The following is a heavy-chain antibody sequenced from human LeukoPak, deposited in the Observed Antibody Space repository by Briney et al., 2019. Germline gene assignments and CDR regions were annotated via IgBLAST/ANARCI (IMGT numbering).Heavy chain of an antibody. D-gene: IGHD5-18*01. J-gene: IGHJ3*02. CDR1: GFTFSRYW. Sequence: GSLRLSCAASGFTFSRYWMSWVRQAPGRGLEWVANINQGGSGKYYVDTVKGRFTISRDNAKNFLHLQMNSLRAEDTAVYYCTKRGNSAMVVRGWTFEIWGQGTMVTVSS. V-gene: IGHV3-7*01. CDR2: INQGGSGK. CDR3: TKRGNSAMVVRGWTFEI.